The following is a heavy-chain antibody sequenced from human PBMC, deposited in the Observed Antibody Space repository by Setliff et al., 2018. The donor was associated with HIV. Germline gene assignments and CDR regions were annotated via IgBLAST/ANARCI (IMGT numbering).Heavy chain of an antibody. J-gene: IGHJ6*03. D-gene: IGHD2-2*01. CDR2: LYWDDDK. CDR1: GFSLSTSGVG. CDR3: AHSYCSSTSCYPHYYYMDV. V-gene: IGHV2-5*02. Sequence: SGPTLVNPTQTLTLPCNFSGFSLSTSGVGVGWIRQLPAKAMEWLALLYWDDDKRYSPSMESRLTITKDTSKNQVVLTMTNMDPVDTATYYCAHSYCSSTSCYPHYYYMDVWGKVTTVTVSS.